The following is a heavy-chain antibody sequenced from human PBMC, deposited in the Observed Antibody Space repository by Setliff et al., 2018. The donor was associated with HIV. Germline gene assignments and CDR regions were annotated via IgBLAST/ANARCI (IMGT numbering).Heavy chain of an antibody. CDR3: AKDQGITVFGVVSYYYFYMDV. Sequence: GGSLRLSCATSGLTFTYYNMNWVRQAPGKGLEWVAGIWYDGSNKYYADSVKGRFTISRDNSKKTLYLQMNSLRAEDMAVYYCAKDQGITVFGVVSYYYFYMDVWGKGTTVTVSS. J-gene: IGHJ6*03. D-gene: IGHD3-3*01. V-gene: IGHV3-30*02. CDR2: IWYDGSNK. CDR1: GLTFTYYN.